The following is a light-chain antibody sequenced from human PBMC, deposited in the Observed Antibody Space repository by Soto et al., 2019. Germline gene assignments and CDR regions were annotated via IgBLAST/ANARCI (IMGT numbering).Light chain of an antibody. V-gene: IGKV2-28*01. CDR3: MQALPTPPYT. Sequence: DIVMTQSPLSLPVTPGEPASISCRSSQSLLHRNGYNFLDWYLQKPGQSPQLLIYLGSHRASGAPDRFSGSGSGTDFTLKISRVEAEDVGVYYCMQALPTPPYTFGQGTKLEIK. J-gene: IGKJ2*01. CDR2: LGS. CDR1: QSLLHRNGYNF.